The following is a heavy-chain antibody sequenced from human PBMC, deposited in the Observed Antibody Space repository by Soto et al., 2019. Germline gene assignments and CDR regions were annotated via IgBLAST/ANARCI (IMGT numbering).Heavy chain of an antibody. CDR1: GGSISNSFYY. V-gene: IGHV4-39*01. D-gene: IGHD1-26*01. Sequence: SETLSLTCAVSGGSISNSFYYWGWIRQPPGKGLEWIGSISSSGGTYDNPSLESRVTISVDMSKNQFSLKLSSVTAADTAVYYCARHDVSYHGPGWFDPWGQGTLVTVSS. CDR3: ARHDVSYHGPGWFDP. CDR2: ISSSGGT. J-gene: IGHJ5*02.